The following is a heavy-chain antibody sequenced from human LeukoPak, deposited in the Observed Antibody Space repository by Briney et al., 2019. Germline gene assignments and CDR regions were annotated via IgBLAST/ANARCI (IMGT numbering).Heavy chain of an antibody. CDR3: ATYATYYDFWSGTAHFDY. Sequence: ASVKVSCKVSGHTLSDLSMHWVRQAPGKGLEWMGGFDPEDGETIYAQKFQGRVTMTEDTSTDTAYMELSSLRSEDTAVYYCATYATYYDFWSGTAHFDYWGQGTLVTVSS. V-gene: IGHV1-24*01. J-gene: IGHJ4*02. CDR1: GHTLSDLS. D-gene: IGHD3-3*01. CDR2: FDPEDGET.